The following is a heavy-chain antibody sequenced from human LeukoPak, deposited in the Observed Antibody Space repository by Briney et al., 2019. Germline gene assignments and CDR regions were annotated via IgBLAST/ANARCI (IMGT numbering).Heavy chain of an antibody. J-gene: IGHJ6*03. CDR2: IYYSGST. CDR3: ARHQWHYYYYMGV. Sequence: SETLSLTCTVSGGSISSSSYYWGWIRQPPGKGLEWIGSIYYSGSTYYNPSLKSRVTISVDTSKNQFSLGLSSVTAADTAVYYCARHQWHYYYYMGVWGKGSTVTVSS. D-gene: IGHD6-19*01. CDR1: GGSISSSSYY. V-gene: IGHV4-39*01.